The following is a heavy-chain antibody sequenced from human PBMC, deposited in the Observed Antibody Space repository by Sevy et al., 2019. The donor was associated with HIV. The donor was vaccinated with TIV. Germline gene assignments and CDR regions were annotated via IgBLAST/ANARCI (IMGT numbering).Heavy chain of an antibody. Sequence: GSLRLSCVASGFTFANHAIHWVRQAPGKGLEWVAIISFDGRNERYADSVKGRFTISRDNSKYTVSLQMTRLRTEDAAVYYCARDHCDDDICFRSGYFDYWGQGTLVTVSS. CDR3: ARDHCDDDICFRSGYFDY. CDR2: ISFDGRNE. J-gene: IGHJ4*02. V-gene: IGHV3-30*04. D-gene: IGHD2-21*01. CDR1: GFTFANHA.